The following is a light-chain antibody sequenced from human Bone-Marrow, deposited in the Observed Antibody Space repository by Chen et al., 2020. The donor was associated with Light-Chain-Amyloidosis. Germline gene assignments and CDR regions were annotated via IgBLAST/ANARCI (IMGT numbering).Light chain of an antibody. CDR2: DAR. V-gene: IGLV3-21*02. CDR1: NIGSTS. CDR3: QVWDRSSDRPV. J-gene: IGLJ3*02. Sequence: SYVLTQPSSVSVAPGQTATIACGGNNIGSTSVHWYQQTPGQAPLLVVYDARYRPSGIPERLSGSNSGNTATLTISRVEAGDEADYYCQVWDRSSDRPVFGGGTKLTVL.